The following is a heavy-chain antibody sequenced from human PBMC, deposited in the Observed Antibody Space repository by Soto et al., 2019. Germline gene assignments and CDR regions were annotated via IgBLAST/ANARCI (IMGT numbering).Heavy chain of an antibody. V-gene: IGHV4-31*03. CDR2: IYYSGST. J-gene: IGHJ4*02. CDR3: ARGPMRRLDY. Sequence: SETLSLTCTVSGGSISSGGYYWSWIRQHPGKGLEWIGYIYYSGSTNYNPSLKSRVTISVDTSKNQFSLKLSSVAAADTAVYYCARGPMRRLDYRGQGTLVTVSS. CDR1: GGSISSGGYY.